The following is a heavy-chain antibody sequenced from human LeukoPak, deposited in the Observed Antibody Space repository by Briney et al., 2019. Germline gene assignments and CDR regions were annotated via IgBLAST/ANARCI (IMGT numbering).Heavy chain of an antibody. J-gene: IGHJ6*02. CDR2: IYYSGTT. CDR1: GGSISPYY. Sequence: SETLSLTCTVSGGSISPYYWSWIRQPPGKGLEWIGYIYYSGTTNYNPSLKSRVTMSVDTSNNHLSLRLTSVTAADTALYYCARHSYNYYGLDVWGQGTTVTVSS. V-gene: IGHV4-59*08. CDR3: ARHSYNYYGLDV.